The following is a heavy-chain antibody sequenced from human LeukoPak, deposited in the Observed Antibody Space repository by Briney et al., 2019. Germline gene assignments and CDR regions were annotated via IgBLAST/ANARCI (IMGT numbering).Heavy chain of an antibody. D-gene: IGHD6-6*01. V-gene: IGHV4-31*03. CDR3: ARELRYSSSDGAIDY. J-gene: IGHJ4*02. CDR1: GGSISSGGYY. CDR2: IYYSGST. Sequence: PSQTLSLTCTVSGGSISSGGYYWSWIRQHPGKGLEWIGYIYYSGSTYHNPSLKSRVTISVDTSKNQFSLKLSSVTAADAAVYYCARELRYSSSDGAIDYWGQGTLVTVSS.